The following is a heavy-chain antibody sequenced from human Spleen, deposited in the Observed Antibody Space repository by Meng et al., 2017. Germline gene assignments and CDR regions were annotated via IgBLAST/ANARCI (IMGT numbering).Heavy chain of an antibody. CDR2: IFYSGRP. CDR3: ASGSGSGWYYFDN. CDR1: SGTIRSHY. J-gene: IGHJ4*02. Sequence: QLQTQEAGPVLVKPSETLSLIRTVSSGTIRSHYWSWIRQPPGKGLEWIGYIFYSGRPNYSPSLKSRVTISIDTSKNQFSLRLSSVTPADTAMYYCASGSGSGWYYFDNWGQGTLVTVSS. V-gene: IGHV4-59*11. D-gene: IGHD6-19*01.